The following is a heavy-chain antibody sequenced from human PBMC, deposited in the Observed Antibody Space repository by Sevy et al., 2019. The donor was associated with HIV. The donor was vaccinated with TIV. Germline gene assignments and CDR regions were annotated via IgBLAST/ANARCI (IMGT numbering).Heavy chain of an antibody. J-gene: IGHJ4*02. D-gene: IGHD2-2*01. CDR1: GGTFSSYA. CDR3: ARAAGYCSSTSCYGGRGDFDY. V-gene: IGHV1-69*13. Sequence: ASVKVSCKASGGTFSSYAISWVRQAPGQGLEWMGGIIPIFGTANYAQKFQGRVTITADESTSTAYMGLSSLRSEDTAVYYCARAAGYCSSTSCYGGRGDFDYWGQGTLVTVSS. CDR2: IIPIFGTA.